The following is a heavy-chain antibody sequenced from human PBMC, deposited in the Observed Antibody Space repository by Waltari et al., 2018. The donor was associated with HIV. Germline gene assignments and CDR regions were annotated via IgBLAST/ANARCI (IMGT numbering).Heavy chain of an antibody. V-gene: IGHV3-7*01. D-gene: IGHD1-7*01. J-gene: IGHJ4*02. CDR3: ARGLNWNYGFF. CDR2: INQDGSAT. CDR1: GFILSNFW. Sequence: EVRLVESGGGLVQPGGSLRLSWTTSGFILSNFWLSWVRQAPGKGLEWVANINQDGSATYSVGSVKGRFTVSRDNAKTSLYLQMNSLRAEDTAVYYCARGLNWNYGFFWGQGSLVTVSS.